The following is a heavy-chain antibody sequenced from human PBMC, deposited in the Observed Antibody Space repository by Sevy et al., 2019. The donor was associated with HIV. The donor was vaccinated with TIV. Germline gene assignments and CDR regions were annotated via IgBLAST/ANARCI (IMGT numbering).Heavy chain of an antibody. CDR2: ITGNGQKK. V-gene: IGHV3-9*01. D-gene: IGHD2-8*01. J-gene: IGHJ5*02. Sequence: GGCLRLSCVGSGFVFEDFAVHWVRRSPGKGLEWVSGITGNGQKKFYEGTVKGRFSISRDNARKSLYLQMNNMNFDDTAFYYCVRDMSPTLSTGHNWFDLWGQGTLVTVSS. CDR3: VRDMSPTLSTGHNWFDL. CDR1: GFVFEDFA.